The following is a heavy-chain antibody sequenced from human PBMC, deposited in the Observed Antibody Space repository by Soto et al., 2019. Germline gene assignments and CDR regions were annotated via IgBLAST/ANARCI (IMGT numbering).Heavy chain of an antibody. CDR2: ISGSGGST. V-gene: IGHV3-23*01. Sequence: GGSLRLSCAASGFTFSSFAMSWVRQAPGKGLEWVSAISGSGGSTYYADSVKGRFTISRDNSKNTLYLQMNSLRAEDTAVYYCAKDHYYGSGSPPFFDYWGQGTLVTVSS. CDR1: GFTFSSFA. D-gene: IGHD3-10*01. CDR3: AKDHYYGSGSPPFFDY. J-gene: IGHJ4*02.